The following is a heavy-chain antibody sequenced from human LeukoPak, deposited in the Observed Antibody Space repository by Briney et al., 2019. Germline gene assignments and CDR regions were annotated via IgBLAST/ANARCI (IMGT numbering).Heavy chain of an antibody. CDR1: GFTFKKYA. V-gene: IGHV3-64D*06. D-gene: IGHD3-22*01. CDR3: VKDLYYDNSGYYSGAFDY. J-gene: IGHJ4*02. CDR2: INSNGGRT. Sequence: GGSVRLPCSASGFTFKKYAMHWVRQAPGKGLEYVSAINSNGGRTYYADSVKGRFTISRDNSKNTLFLQMSSLRVEDTAVYYCVKDLYYDNSGYYSGAFDYWGQGTLVAVSS.